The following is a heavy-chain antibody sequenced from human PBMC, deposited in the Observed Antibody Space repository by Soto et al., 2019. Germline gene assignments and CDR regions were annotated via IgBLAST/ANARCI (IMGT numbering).Heavy chain of an antibody. J-gene: IGHJ6*02. CDR3: ASTAPSPSYDFWSGYYKGGYYGMDV. CDR2: TNPNSGNT. D-gene: IGHD3-3*01. CDR1: GYTFTSYD. Sequence: QVQLVQSGAEVKKPGASVKVSCKASGYTFTSYDINWVRQATGQGLEWMGWTNPNSGNTGYAQKIQGRVTMPRNTSISTAYMELSSLRSEDTAVYYCASTAPSPSYDFWSGYYKGGYYGMDVWGQGTTVTVSS. V-gene: IGHV1-8*01.